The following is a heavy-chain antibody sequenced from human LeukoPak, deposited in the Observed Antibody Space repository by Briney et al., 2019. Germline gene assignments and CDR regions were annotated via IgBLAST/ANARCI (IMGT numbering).Heavy chain of an antibody. D-gene: IGHD3-9*01. J-gene: IGHJ6*02. CDR2: ISAYNGNT. V-gene: IGHV1-18*01. Sequence: ASVKVSCKASGYTFTSYGISWVRQAHGQGLEWMGWISAYNGNTNYAQKLQGRVTMTTDTSTSTAYMELRSLRSDDTAVYYCARERYFDWLSPTNPYYYYGMDVWGQGTTVTVSS. CDR3: ARERYFDWLSPTNPYYYYGMDV. CDR1: GYTFTSYG.